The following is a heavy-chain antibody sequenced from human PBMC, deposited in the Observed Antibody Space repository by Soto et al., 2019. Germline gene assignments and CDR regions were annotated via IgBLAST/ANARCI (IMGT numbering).Heavy chain of an antibody. J-gene: IGHJ3*02. CDR2: ISSGGDT. D-gene: IGHD3-22*01. Sequence: EVQLLESGGGLVQPGGSLRLSCAPSGFTFTTYAMSWVRQAPGKGLEWVSSISSGGDTYYADSVKGRFTISRDSSKNTLYLQMNNLRAEDTATYYCAKDYSSGYYAFDIWGRGTMVTFSS. CDR3: AKDYSSGYYAFDI. V-gene: IGHV3-23*01. CDR1: GFTFTTYA.